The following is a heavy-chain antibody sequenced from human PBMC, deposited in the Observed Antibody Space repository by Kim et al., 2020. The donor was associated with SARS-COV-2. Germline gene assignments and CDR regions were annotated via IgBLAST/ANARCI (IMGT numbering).Heavy chain of an antibody. CDR1: GFVFSNFA. CDR3: ARVRHLDTTYPGYDV. V-gene: IGHV3-64*02. J-gene: IGHJ6*03. Sequence: GGSLRLSCAASGFVFSNFAMYWVRQAPGKGLEYVSPISVNGDRTTYADSVEGRFTISRDNSKNTLYLHLSSLRAEDTAVYFCARVRHLDTTYPGYDVWG. D-gene: IGHD6-25*01. CDR2: ISVNGDRT.